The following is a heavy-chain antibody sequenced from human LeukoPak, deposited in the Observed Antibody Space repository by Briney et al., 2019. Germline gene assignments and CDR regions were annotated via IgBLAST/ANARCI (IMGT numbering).Heavy chain of an antibody. D-gene: IGHD2-2*01. V-gene: IGHV3-33*01. Sequence: PGRSLRLSCAASGFTLSSYGMHWVRQAPGKGLERVAVIWFDGNNKYYADSVKGRFTISGDNSKNTLYLQMNSLRVEDTAVCYCARDNHQLLHSYYYAMDVWGQGTSVTVSS. CDR2: IWFDGNNK. J-gene: IGHJ6*02. CDR3: ARDNHQLLHSYYYAMDV. CDR1: GFTLSSYG.